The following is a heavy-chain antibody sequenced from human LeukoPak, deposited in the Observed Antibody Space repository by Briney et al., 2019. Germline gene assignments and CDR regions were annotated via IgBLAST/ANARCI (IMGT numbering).Heavy chain of an antibody. CDR3: ARFGGVNYYDFWSGYPYYFDY. CDR2: ISAYNGNT. V-gene: IGHV1-18*01. Sequence: ASVRVSCKASGYTFTSYGISWVRQAPGQGLEWMGWISAYNGNTNYAQKLQGRVTMTTDTSTSTAYMELRSLRSDDTAVYYCARFGGVNYYDFWSGYPYYFDYWGQGALVTVSS. J-gene: IGHJ4*02. D-gene: IGHD3-3*01. CDR1: GYTFTSYG.